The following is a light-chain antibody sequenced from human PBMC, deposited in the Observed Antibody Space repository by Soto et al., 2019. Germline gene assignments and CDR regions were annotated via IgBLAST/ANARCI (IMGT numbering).Light chain of an antibody. V-gene: IGLV2-14*01. CDR2: DVS. J-gene: IGLJ2*01. CDR1: SSDVGAYNY. CDR3: SSYTGRSTHVV. Sequence: QSVLTQPASVSGSPGQSITISCTGTSSDVGAYNYVSWYQQHPDKAPKLMIYDVSNRPSGVSNRFSGSKSGNTASLIISGLQAEDEADYCCSSYTGRSTHVVFGAGTKLTVL.